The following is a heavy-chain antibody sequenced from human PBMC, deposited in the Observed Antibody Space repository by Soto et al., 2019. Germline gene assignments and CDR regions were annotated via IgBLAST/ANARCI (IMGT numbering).Heavy chain of an antibody. CDR1: GGSISSYY. V-gene: IGHV4-59*01. J-gene: IGHJ5*02. D-gene: IGHD3-10*01. CDR3: ARASGSITMVRGVIWWFDP. Sequence: PSETLSLTCTVSGGSISSYYWSWIRQSPGKGLEWIGYIYYSGSTNYNPSLKSRVTISVDTSKNQFSLKLSSVTAADTAVYYCARASGSITMVRGVIWWFDPWGQGTLVTVSS. CDR2: IYYSGST.